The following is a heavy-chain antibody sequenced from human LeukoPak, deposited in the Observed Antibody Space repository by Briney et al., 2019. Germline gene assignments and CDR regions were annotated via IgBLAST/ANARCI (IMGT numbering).Heavy chain of an antibody. CDR1: GFTVSSNY. D-gene: IGHD3-10*01. CDR3: AKGAFRDQVQGYYYMDV. V-gene: IGHV3-66*01. J-gene: IGHJ6*03. CDR2: IYSGGST. Sequence: GGSLRLSCAASGFTVSSNYMSWVRQAPGKGLEWVSVIYSGGSTYYADSVKGRFTISRDNSKNTLYLQMNSLRAEDTAVYYCAKGAFRDQVQGYYYMDVWGKGTTVTVSS.